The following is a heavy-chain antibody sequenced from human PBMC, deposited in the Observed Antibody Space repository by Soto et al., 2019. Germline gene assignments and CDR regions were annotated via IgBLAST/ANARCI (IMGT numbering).Heavy chain of an antibody. CDR3: ASPPSGSYRYDDFDI. CDR1: GGSVSSSSYY. D-gene: IGHD3-16*02. Sequence: PSETLSLTCTVSGGSVSSSSYYWSWIRQPPGKGLEWIGYIYYSGSTTYNPSLKSRVTISVDTSKNQFSLKLSSATAADTAVYYCASPPSGSYRYDDFDIWGQGTMVTVSS. J-gene: IGHJ3*02. V-gene: IGHV4-39*01. CDR2: IYYSGST.